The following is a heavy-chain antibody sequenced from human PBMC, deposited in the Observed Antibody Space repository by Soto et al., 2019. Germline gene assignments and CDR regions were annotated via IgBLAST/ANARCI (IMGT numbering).Heavy chain of an antibody. CDR1: GYTFTTYG. J-gene: IGHJ5*02. CDR3: ARDQTGTYYNEAYDL. V-gene: IGHV1-18*01. D-gene: IGHD3-10*01. CDR2: VSGYNGNT. Sequence: ASVKVSCKAFGYTFTTYGIAWVRQAPGQGLEWMGWVSGYNGNTDYAQKFQGRVTMTTETSTTTVFMGLRSLRSDDTAVYYCARDQTGTYYNEAYDLWGQGTQVTVSS.